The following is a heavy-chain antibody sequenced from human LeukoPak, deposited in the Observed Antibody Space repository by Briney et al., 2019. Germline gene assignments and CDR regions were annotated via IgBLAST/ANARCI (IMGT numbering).Heavy chain of an antibody. Sequence: GGSLRLSCAASGFTFRDYWMYWVRQAPGKGLVWVSHISSDGSTTNYADSVKGRFTISRDNAKNTVSLQMNSLRVEDTAVYYCTGARGRLDHWGLGTLVSVSS. CDR3: TGARGRLDH. J-gene: IGHJ5*02. D-gene: IGHD1-26*01. CDR1: GFTFRDYW. V-gene: IGHV3-74*01. CDR2: ISSDGSTT.